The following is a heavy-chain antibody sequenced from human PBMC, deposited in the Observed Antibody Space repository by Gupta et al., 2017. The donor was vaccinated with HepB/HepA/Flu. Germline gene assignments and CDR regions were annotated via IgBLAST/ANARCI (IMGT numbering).Heavy chain of an antibody. J-gene: IGHJ4*02. CDR3: ANGMTTVSIFDY. Sequence: VQQLVSGRGCVQLGGSLRLSASAICFTFSSFALSWVRQAPGKGLEWVSAISGSGGSTYYADSVKGRFTISRDNSKNTLYLQMNSLRAEDTAVYYCANGMTTVSIFDYWGQGTLVTVSS. D-gene: IGHD4-11*01. CDR1: CFTFSSFA. CDR2: ISGSGGST. V-gene: IGHV3-23*01.